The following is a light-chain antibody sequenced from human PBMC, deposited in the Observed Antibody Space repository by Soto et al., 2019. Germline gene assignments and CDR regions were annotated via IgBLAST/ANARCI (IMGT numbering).Light chain of an antibody. CDR3: QQYVSTPLT. J-gene: IGKJ4*01. Sequence: EIVLTQSPGTLSLSPVERATLSCRASQSVGTYLAWYQQKPGQAPRLLIYGASSRATGIPDRFSGSGSGTDFTLTISRLEPEDFAVYYCQQYVSTPLTCGGGTKGDIK. CDR1: QSVGTY. CDR2: GAS. V-gene: IGKV3-20*01.